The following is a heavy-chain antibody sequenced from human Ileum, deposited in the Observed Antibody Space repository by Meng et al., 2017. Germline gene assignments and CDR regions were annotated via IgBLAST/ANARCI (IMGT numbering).Heavy chain of an antibody. V-gene: IGHV3-7*01. CDR3: ARGGGVAPRAFPQ. Sequence: GESQKISCAASGFTFSNFWMTWVRQAPGKGLQWVANINPDGSEKYYVDSMKGRFTISRDNAKKSLYLQMSSLRDEDTAVYYCARGGGVAPRAFPQWGQGTLVTVSS. J-gene: IGHJ4*02. CDR2: INPDGSEK. CDR1: GFTFSNFW. D-gene: IGHD3-3*01.